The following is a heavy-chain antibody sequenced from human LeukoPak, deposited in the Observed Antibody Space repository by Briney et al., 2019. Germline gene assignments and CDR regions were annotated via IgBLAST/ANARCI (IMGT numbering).Heavy chain of an antibody. Sequence: AGGSLRLSCAPSGFTFSSYSMKWVRQAPGKGLEWVSSISSSSRYIYYADSVTGRFTISRDNAKNSLYMQMNSLRAEDTAVYYCAMGRDGYNYVNYWGQGTLVTVSS. CDR1: GFTFSSYS. D-gene: IGHD5-24*01. CDR2: ISSSSRYI. V-gene: IGHV3-21*01. J-gene: IGHJ4*02. CDR3: AMGRDGYNYVNY.